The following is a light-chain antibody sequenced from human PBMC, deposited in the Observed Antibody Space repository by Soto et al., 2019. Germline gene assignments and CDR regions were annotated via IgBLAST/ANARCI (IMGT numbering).Light chain of an antibody. CDR1: QSVSSTY. V-gene: IGKV3-20*01. J-gene: IGKJ5*01. CDR3: QQYSASPIS. CDR2: GRS. Sequence: EVVLTQSPGTLSLSPGARATLSCRASQSVSSTYLTWYQQRPGQAPRLVIYGRSRRATGIPDRFSGSGSGTDFTLTISRLEPEDFAVYYCQQYSASPISFGQGTRLEIK.